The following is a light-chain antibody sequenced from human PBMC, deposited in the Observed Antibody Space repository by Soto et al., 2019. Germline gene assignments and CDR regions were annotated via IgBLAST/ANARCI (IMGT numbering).Light chain of an antibody. CDR2: DAS. CDR1: QDISSY. CDR3: QQYDSHPYT. V-gene: IGKV1-33*01. J-gene: IGKJ2*01. Sequence: ENKMSQSPSSPSSSVGDRVTFTCQASQDISSYLNWYQQKPGKAPKLLIYDASNLETGVPSRFSGSASGTDFTFTISSLQPEDIATYYCQQYDSHPYTFGQGTKVDIK.